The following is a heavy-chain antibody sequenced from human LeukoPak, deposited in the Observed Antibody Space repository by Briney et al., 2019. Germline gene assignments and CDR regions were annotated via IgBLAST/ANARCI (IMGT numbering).Heavy chain of an antibody. J-gene: IGHJ6*03. Sequence: ASVKVSCKASGYTFSSYDINWVRQATGQGLEWMGWMNPNSGNTGYAQKFQGRVTMTEDRSIETAYLDLTSLRSDDTAVYYCATHYDSGAYYPQYYYYQMDVWGKGTTVTVSS. CDR3: ATHYDSGAYYPQYYYYQMDV. CDR2: MNPNSGNT. D-gene: IGHD3-22*01. V-gene: IGHV1-8*01. CDR1: GYTFSSYD.